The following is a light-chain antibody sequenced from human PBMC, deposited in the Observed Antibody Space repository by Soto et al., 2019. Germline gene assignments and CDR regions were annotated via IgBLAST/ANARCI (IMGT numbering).Light chain of an antibody. V-gene: IGKV3-20*01. J-gene: IGKJ5*01. CDR2: GAS. CDR1: QSFSSSY. CDR3: QPYGSSPPIP. Sequence: MVLTQSPGTLSLSPGERANLSCRASQSFSSSYLAWYQQKPLQAPRLRIYGASRRATGIPDRFSGSGSVTDFTLTIIRLEPEDFAGYCCQPYGSSPPIPCGQGTRLLIK.